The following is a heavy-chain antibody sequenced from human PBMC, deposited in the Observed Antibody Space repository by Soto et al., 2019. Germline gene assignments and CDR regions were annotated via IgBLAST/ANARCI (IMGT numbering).Heavy chain of an antibody. CDR3: ARDYSVSGSYAPWFDP. CDR2: IYVRGST. Sequence: DVQLVESGGGLVQPGGSLRLSCAASGVTVTLNYMSWVRQAPGKGLEWVSIIYVRGSTYYADSVKGRFTISRDSSKYTLYLQMNSLRVEDTAVYYCARDYSVSGSYAPWFDPRGQGTLVTVSS. J-gene: IGHJ5*02. D-gene: IGHD3-16*01. CDR1: GVTVTLNY. V-gene: IGHV3-66*01.